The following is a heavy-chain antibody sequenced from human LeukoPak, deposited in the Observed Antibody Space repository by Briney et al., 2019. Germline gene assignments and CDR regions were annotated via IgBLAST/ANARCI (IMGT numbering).Heavy chain of an antibody. V-gene: IGHV3-23*01. CDR3: ARQIYCGRDCYDYFDY. Sequence: GGSLRLSCAASGFTFSSYAMSWVRQAPGKGLEWVSAISGSGGSTYYADSVKGRFTISRDNSKNPLYLQMNSLRAEDTAVYYCARQIYCGRDCYDYFDYWGQGTLVTVSS. CDR2: ISGSGGST. CDR1: GFTFSSYA. J-gene: IGHJ4*02. D-gene: IGHD2-21*02.